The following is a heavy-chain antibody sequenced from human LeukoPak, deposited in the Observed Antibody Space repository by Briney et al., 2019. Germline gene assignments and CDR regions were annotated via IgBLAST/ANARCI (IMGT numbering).Heavy chain of an antibody. CDR2: ISSSSSYI. V-gene: IGHV3-21*01. D-gene: IGHD6-13*01. J-gene: IGHJ4*02. CDR3: ARGSYSSSIVGY. CDR1: GYTFSSYS. Sequence: GGSLRLSCAGSGYTFSSYSMNWVRQAPGKGLEWVSSISSSSSYIYYADSVKGRFTISRDNAKNTLYLQMNSLRAEDTAVYYCARGSYSSSIVGYWGQGTLVTVSS.